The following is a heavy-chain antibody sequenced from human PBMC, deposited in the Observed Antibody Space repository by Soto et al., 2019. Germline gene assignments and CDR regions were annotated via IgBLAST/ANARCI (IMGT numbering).Heavy chain of an antibody. J-gene: IGHJ6*02. Sequence: QVQLQESGPGLVKPSQTLSLTCTVSGGSISSGGYYWSWIRQHPGKGLEWIGYIYYSGSTYYNPPLKGRVTISVDTSKNQFALKLGSVTAADTAVYYCAREKGMVRGDPPKGMDVWGQGTTVTVSS. CDR1: GGSISSGGYY. CDR2: IYYSGST. CDR3: AREKGMVRGDPPKGMDV. V-gene: IGHV4-31*03. D-gene: IGHD3-10*01.